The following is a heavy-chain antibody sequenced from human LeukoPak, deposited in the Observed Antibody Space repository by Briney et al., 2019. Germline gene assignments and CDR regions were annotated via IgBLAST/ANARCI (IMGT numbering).Heavy chain of an antibody. CDR2: IYPGDSDT. J-gene: IGHJ6*02. CDR1: GYSFTSYW. CDR3: ARSYSSSFYYYYGMDV. Sequence: GESLKISCKGSGYSFTSYWIGWVRQMPGKGLEWMGIIYPGDSDTRYSPSFQGQVTISADKSISTAYLQWSSLKASDTAMYYCARSYSSSFYYYYGMDVWGQGTTVTASS. D-gene: IGHD6-13*01. V-gene: IGHV5-51*01.